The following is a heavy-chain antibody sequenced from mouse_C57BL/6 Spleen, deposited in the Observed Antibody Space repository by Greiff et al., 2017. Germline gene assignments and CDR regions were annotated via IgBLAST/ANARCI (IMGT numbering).Heavy chain of an antibody. CDR2: ISDGGSYT. V-gene: IGHV5-4*01. CDR3: AREGDDYDAFDY. CDR1: GFTFSSYA. Sequence: EVKLMESGGGLVKPGGSLKLSCAASGFTFSSYAMSWVRQTPEKRLEWVATISDGGSYTYYPDNVKGRFTISRDNAKNNLYLQMSHLKSEDTAMYYCAREGDDYDAFDYWGQGTTLTVSS. D-gene: IGHD2-4*01. J-gene: IGHJ2*01.